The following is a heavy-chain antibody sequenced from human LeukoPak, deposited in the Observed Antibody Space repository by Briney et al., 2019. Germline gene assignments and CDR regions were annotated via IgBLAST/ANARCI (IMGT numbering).Heavy chain of an antibody. Sequence: SETLSLTCTVSGGSISSSSYYWGWIRQPPGKGLEWVGSIYYSGSTYNNPSLKSRVTMSVDTSKNQSSLKLSSVTAADTAVYYCARQGTATYYYYGMDVWGQGTTVTASS. CDR1: GGSISSSSYY. CDR2: IYYSGST. D-gene: IGHD5-18*01. J-gene: IGHJ6*02. V-gene: IGHV4-39*01. CDR3: ARQGTATYYYYGMDV.